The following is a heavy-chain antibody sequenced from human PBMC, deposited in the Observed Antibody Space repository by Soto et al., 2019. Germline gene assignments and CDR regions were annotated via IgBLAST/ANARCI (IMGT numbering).Heavy chain of an antibody. Sequence: PSETLSLTCTVSGGSISSYYWSWIRQPPGKGLEWIGYIYYSGSTNYNPSLKSRVTISVDTSKNQFSLKLSSVTAADTAVYCCARMGEQTLWFGELLYWWFDPWGQGTLVTVST. CDR2: IYYSGST. CDR1: GGSISSYY. D-gene: IGHD3-10*01. V-gene: IGHV4-59*08. J-gene: IGHJ5*02. CDR3: ARMGEQTLWFGELLYWWFDP.